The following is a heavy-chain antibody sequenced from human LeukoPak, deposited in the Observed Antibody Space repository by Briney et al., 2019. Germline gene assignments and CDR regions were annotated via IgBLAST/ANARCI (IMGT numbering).Heavy chain of an antibody. Sequence: PGVSVRLSCAASVFPFRSHDMHWVRRAPAKALEGVEFIRYDGSNTYYADSVKGRFTTARDNSKNTLYLQMNSLRAEDTAVYYCANSPRSNYPDYWGQGTLVTVSS. CDR1: VFPFRSHD. CDR3: ANSPRSNYPDY. CDR2: IRYDGSNT. D-gene: IGHD4-11*01. J-gene: IGHJ4*02. V-gene: IGHV3-30*02.